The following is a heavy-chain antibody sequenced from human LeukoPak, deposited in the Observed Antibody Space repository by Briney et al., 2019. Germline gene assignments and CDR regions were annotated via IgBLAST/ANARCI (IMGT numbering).Heavy chain of an antibody. Sequence: PSETLSLTCTVSGGSISSYYWSWIRQPPGKGLEWIGYIYYSGSTNYNPSLKSRVTISVDTSKNQFSLKLSSVTAADTAVYYCARLPDYGVIMSWYYYYGMDVWGQGTTVTVSS. J-gene: IGHJ6*02. CDR1: GGSISSYY. D-gene: IGHD3-10*01. CDR3: ARLPDYGVIMSWYYYYGMDV. CDR2: IYYSGST. V-gene: IGHV4-59*08.